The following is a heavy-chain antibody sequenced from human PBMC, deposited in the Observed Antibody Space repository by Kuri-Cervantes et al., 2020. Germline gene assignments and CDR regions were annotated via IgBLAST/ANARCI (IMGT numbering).Heavy chain of an antibody. CDR1: GFTFSSYA. CDR2: ISYDGSNK. D-gene: IGHD4-17*01. CDR3: AKEHDYGDQPSVYYFDY. Sequence: GESLKISCAASGFTFSSYAMHWVRQAPGKGLEWVAVISYDGSNKYYADSVKGRFTISRDNSKNTLYLQMNSLRAEDTAVYYCAKEHDYGDQPSVYYFDYWGQGTLVTVSS. V-gene: IGHV3-30-3*01. J-gene: IGHJ4*02.